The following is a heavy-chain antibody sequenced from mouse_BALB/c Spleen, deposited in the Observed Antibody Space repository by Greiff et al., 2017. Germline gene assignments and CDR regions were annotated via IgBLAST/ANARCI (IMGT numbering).Heavy chain of an antibody. CDR2: INPYNDGT. D-gene: IGHD1-1*01. CDR3: ARGGGITTVPPDY. CDR1: GYTFTSYV. V-gene: IGHV1-14*01. J-gene: IGHJ2*01. Sequence: VQLQQSGPELVKPGASVKMSCKASGYTFTSYVMHWVKQKPGQGLEWIGYINPYNDGTKYNEKFKGKATLTSDKSSSTAYMELSSLTSEDSAVYYCARGGGITTVPPDYWGQGTTLTVSS.